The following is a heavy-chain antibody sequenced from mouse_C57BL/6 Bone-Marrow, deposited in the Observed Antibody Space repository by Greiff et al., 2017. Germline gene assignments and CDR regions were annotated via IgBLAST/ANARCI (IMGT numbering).Heavy chain of an antibody. CDR1: GYSFTGCF. Sequence: VQLKESGPELVKPGDSVKISCKASGYSFTGCFMNWLMQSHGKSHEGFGRIIPYNGDTFYNQKFKGKATLTVYKSSSTGHMELRSLTSEDSAVYYGARGGDYCGRGYAMDYWGQGTSVTVSS. D-gene: IGHD1-1*01. CDR3: ARGGDYCGRGYAMDY. J-gene: IGHJ4*01. V-gene: IGHV1-20*01. CDR2: IIPYNGDT.